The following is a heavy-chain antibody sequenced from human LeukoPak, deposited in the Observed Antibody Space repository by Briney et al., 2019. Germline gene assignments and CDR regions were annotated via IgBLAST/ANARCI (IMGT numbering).Heavy chain of an antibody. V-gene: IGHV5-51*06. CDR2: IYPGDSDT. J-gene: IGHJ1*01. D-gene: IGHD6-19*01. CDR1: GYSFTTYW. CDR3: ARSVAGWYFQH. Sequence: GESLKISCKGSGYSFTTYWIGWVRQMPGKGLEWMGIIYPGDSDTRYSPSLQGQITISADKSISTAYLQWSSLKASDTAMYYCARSVAGWYFQHWGQGTLVTVSS.